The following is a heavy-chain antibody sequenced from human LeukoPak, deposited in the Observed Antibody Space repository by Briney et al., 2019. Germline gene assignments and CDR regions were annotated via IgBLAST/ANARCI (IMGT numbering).Heavy chain of an antibody. CDR1: GYTFTSYG. CDR2: ISAYNGNT. Sequence: ASVKVSCKASGYTFTSYGISWVRQAPGQGLEWMGWISAYNGNTNYAQKFQGRVTITRDTSASTAYMELSSLRSEDTAVYYCARDLVGATTESYWGQGTLVTVSS. J-gene: IGHJ4*02. V-gene: IGHV1-18*01. CDR3: ARDLVGATTESY. D-gene: IGHD1-26*01.